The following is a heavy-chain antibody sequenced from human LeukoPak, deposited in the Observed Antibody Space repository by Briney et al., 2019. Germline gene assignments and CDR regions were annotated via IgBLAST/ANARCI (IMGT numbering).Heavy chain of an antibody. D-gene: IGHD2-15*01. CDR2: IYSGGST. CDR1: GFTVSSNY. V-gene: IGHV3-66*01. CDR3: ASGCSGGSCYSHDYGGNSGDY. Sequence: GGSLRLSCAASGFTVSSNYMSWVRQAPGKGLEWVSVIYSGGSTYYADSVEGRFTISRDNSKNTLYLQMNSLRAEDTAVCYCASGCSGGSCYSHDYGGNSGDYWGQGTLVTVSS. J-gene: IGHJ4*02.